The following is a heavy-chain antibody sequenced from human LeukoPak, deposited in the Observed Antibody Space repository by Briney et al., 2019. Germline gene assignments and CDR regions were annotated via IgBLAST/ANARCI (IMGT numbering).Heavy chain of an antibody. J-gene: IGHJ4*02. CDR3: AREDSYYYGSGSYPFDY. CDR2: ISGSGGST. CDR1: GFTFSSYA. V-gene: IGHV3-23*01. Sequence: QSGGSLRLSCAASGFTFSSYAMSWVRQAPGKGLEWVSAISGSGGSTYYADSVKGRFTISRDNAKNSLYLQMNSLRAEDTAVYYCAREDSYYYGSGSYPFDYWGQGTLVTVSS. D-gene: IGHD3-10*01.